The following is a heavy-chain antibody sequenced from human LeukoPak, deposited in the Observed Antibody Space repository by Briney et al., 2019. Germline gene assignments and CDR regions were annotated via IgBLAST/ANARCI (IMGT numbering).Heavy chain of an antibody. D-gene: IGHD1-1*01. J-gene: IGHJ4*02. CDR1: GFTFSSHA. CDR2: ISGSGGST. CDR3: ARLDTEYYFDY. V-gene: IGHV3-23*01. Sequence: GGSLRLSCAASGFTFSSHAMSWVRQTPVKGLEWVSVISGSGGSTYYADSVKGRFTISRVNSKNTLYLQMNSLRAEDTAVYYCARLDTEYYFDYWGQGTLVTVSS.